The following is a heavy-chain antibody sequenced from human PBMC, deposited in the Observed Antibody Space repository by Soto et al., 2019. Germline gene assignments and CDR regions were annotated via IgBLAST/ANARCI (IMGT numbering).Heavy chain of an antibody. J-gene: IGHJ1*01. Sequence: EMQLVESGGGLVQPGGSLRLSCAASGFTFSSYWMHWVRQAPGKGLVWVSSISTDASSTSYADPVKGRFTISRDNAKNTLYLQMNSVRAEDTAVYYCARLPNKSPQNWGQGTLVIVSP. V-gene: IGHV3-74*01. CDR3: ARLPNKSPQN. CDR1: GFTFSSYW. CDR2: ISTDASST.